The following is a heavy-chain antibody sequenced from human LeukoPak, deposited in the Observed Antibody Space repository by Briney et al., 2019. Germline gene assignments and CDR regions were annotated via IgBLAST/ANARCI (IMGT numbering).Heavy chain of an antibody. CDR3: AKAGSGYYYYGSGSYYKDYYYMDV. CDR2: ISGSGGTT. V-gene: IGHV3-23*01. CDR1: GFTFSDYY. Sequence: PGGSLRLSCAASGFTFSDYYMSWIRQAPGKGLEWVSSISGSGGTTYYADSVKGRFTISRDNSKNTLYLQMNSLRAEDTAVYYCAKAGSGYYYYGSGSYYKDYYYMDVWVKGTTVTVSS. D-gene: IGHD3-10*01. J-gene: IGHJ6*03.